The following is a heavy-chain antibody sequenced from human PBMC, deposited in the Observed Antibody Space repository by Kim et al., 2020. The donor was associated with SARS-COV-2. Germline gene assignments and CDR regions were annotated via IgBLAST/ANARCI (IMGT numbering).Heavy chain of an antibody. CDR3: AKSLLTIAVADY. J-gene: IGHJ4*02. Sequence: GGSLRLSCAASGFTFSSYGMHWVRQAPGKGLEWVAVISYDGSNKYYADSVKGRFTISRDNSKNTLYLQMNSLRAEDTAVYYCAKSLLTIAVADYWGQGTL. CDR1: GFTFSSYG. CDR2: ISYDGSNK. D-gene: IGHD6-19*01. V-gene: IGHV3-30*18.